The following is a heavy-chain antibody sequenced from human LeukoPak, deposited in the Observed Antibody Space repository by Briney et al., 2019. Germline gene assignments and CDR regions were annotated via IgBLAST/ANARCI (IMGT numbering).Heavy chain of an antibody. D-gene: IGHD3-10*01. Sequence: PSETLSLTCAVYGGSFSGYYWSWIRQPPGKGLEWIGEINHSGSTNYNPSLKSRVTISVDTSKNQFSLKLSFVTAADTAVYYCARTRYYSNWVDPWGQGNLVTVSS. J-gene: IGHJ5*02. CDR1: GGSFSGYY. V-gene: IGHV4-34*01. CDR2: INHSGST. CDR3: ARTRYYSNWVDP.